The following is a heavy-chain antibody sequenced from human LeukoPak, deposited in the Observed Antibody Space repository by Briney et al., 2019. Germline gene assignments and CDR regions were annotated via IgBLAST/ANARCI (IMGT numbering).Heavy chain of an antibody. CDR1: GFTFSSYG. J-gene: IGHJ4*02. V-gene: IGHV3-30*02. D-gene: IGHD3-22*01. CDR2: IRYDGSNK. CDR3: AKSLYYYDSSGFTGSDY. Sequence: PGGSLRLSCAASGFTFSSYGMHWVRQAPGKGLEWVAFIRYDGSNKYYADSVKGRFTISRDNSKNTLYLQMNSLRPEDTAVYYCAKSLYYYDSSGFTGSDYWGQGTLVTVSS.